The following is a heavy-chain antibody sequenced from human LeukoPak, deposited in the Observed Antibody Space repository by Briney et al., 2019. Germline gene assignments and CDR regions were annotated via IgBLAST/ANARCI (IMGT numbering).Heavy chain of an antibody. V-gene: IGHV4-4*07. CDR3: ARDYGDFPAYYFDY. D-gene: IGHD4-17*01. CDR2: IYNSGIT. CDR1: GGSISSYY. Sequence: PSETLSLTCTVSGGSISSYYWSWMRQPAGKGLEWIGRIYNSGITNFNTSLKSRVTMSMDTSMNQFSLKLRSVTAADTAVYYCARDYGDFPAYYFDYWGQGTLVTVSS. J-gene: IGHJ4*02.